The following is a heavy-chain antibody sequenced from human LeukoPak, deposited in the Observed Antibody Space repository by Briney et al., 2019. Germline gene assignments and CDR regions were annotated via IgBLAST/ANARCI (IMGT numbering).Heavy chain of an antibody. CDR2: ISGSNSYI. V-gene: IGHV3-21*01. Sequence: GGSLRLSCAASGFTFSNYWMHWVRQAPGKGLEWVSSISGSNSYIFYADSVKGRFTVSRDNAKDSLYLQMNSLRAEDTAVYYCARALTTLTYEGYWGQGTLVTVSS. CDR1: GFTFSNYW. J-gene: IGHJ4*02. D-gene: IGHD1-1*01. CDR3: ARALTTLTYEGY.